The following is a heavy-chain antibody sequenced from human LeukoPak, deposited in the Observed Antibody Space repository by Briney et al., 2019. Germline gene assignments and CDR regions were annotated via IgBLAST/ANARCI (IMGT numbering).Heavy chain of an antibody. CDR2: IRNDGSDK. J-gene: IGHJ6*03. Sequence: PGGSLRLSCEASGFTFSSYGMHWVRQAPGKGLEWVALIRNDGSDKYYADSVKGRFTISRDNSQNTVYLQMSSLRPEDTAVYYCVKDGLLVWFEDLDHYYYYMDVWGKGTTVSISS. CDR1: GFTFSSYG. CDR3: VKDGLLVWFEDLDHYYYYMDV. V-gene: IGHV3-30*02. D-gene: IGHD3-3*01.